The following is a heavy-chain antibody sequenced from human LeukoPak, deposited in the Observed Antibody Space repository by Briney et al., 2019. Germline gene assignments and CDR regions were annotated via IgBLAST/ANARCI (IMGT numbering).Heavy chain of an antibody. V-gene: IGHV3-23*01. Sequence: PGGSLRLSCAASGFTFSTYSMSWVRQAPGKGLEWVSAISGSGGSTYYADSVKGRFTISRDNSKNTLYLQMNSLRAEDTAVYYCAKDGPYLAVTTWFDPWGQGTLVTVSS. CDR2: ISGSGGST. D-gene: IGHD4-17*01. J-gene: IGHJ5*02. CDR1: GFTFSTYS. CDR3: AKDGPYLAVTTWFDP.